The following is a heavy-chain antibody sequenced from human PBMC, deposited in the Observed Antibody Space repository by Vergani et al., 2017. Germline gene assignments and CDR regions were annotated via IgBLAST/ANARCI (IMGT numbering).Heavy chain of an antibody. CDR1: GGSFTSYY. D-gene: IGHD4-11*01. J-gene: IGHJ6*03. Sequence: QVQLQQWGGGLLKPSETLSLTCVVNGGSFTSYYWTWILQSPGEGLEWVGDIDHTGWPDYNPSLKSRLTMSVDKSLNQFSLTLNSVTATDTAIYFCARVNTETNGHRYYYYYMDVWGQGTAVTVS. CDR2: IDHTGWP. V-gene: IGHV4-34*01. CDR3: ARVNTETNGHRYYYYYMDV.